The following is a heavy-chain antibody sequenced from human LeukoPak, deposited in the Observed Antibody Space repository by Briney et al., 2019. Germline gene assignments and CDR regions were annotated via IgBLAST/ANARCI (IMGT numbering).Heavy chain of an antibody. V-gene: IGHV3-30*02. J-gene: IGHJ4*02. CDR1: GFIFSSHG. D-gene: IGHD1-14*01. CDR3: AKDFDRNYSLDY. CDR2: IQNDGGRK. Sequence: GGSLRLSCAASGFIFSSHGMHWVRQAPGKGLEWLAFIQNDGGRKDYADSVRGRFTISRDSSKNTMYLEMSSLRAEDTAVYYCAKDFDRNYSLDYWGQGTLVTVSS.